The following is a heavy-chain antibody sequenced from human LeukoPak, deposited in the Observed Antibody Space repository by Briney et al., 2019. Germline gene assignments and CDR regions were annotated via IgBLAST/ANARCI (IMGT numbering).Heavy chain of an antibody. D-gene: IGHD2/OR15-2a*01. CDR1: GGSFSGYY. Sequence: SETLSLTCAVYGGSFSGYYWSWIRQPPGKGLEWIGEINHSGSTNYNPSLKSRVTMSVDTSKNQFSLKLSSVTAADTAVYYCAREENYSDYWGQGTLVTVSS. CDR3: AREENYSDY. V-gene: IGHV4-34*01. CDR2: INHSGST. J-gene: IGHJ4*02.